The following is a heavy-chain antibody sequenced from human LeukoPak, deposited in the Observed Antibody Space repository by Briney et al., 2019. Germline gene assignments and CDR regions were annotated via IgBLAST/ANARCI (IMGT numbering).Heavy chain of an antibody. CDR3: AREDYYDSSGYPGD. CDR2: ISSSSTYI. CDR1: GFTFSNAW. Sequence: GGSLRLSCAASGFTFSNAWMSWVRQAPGKGLEWVSSISSSSTYIYYADSVKGRFTISRDNAKNSLYLQMNSLRAEDTAVYYCAREDYYDSSGYPGDWGQGTLVTVSS. D-gene: IGHD3-22*01. V-gene: IGHV3-21*01. J-gene: IGHJ4*02.